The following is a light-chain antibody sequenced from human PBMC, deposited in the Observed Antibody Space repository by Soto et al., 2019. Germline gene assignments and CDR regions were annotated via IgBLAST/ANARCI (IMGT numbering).Light chain of an antibody. CDR3: SSYTSSSTYV. Sequence: QSVLTQPASVSGTPGQTINISFTGTSSDVGGYHYVSWHQQYPGKAPKLMIYEVSNRPSGVSNRFSGSKSGNTASLTISGLQAEDEADYYCSSYTSSSTYVFGTGTKSPS. J-gene: IGLJ1*01. CDR1: SSDVGGYHY. CDR2: EVS. V-gene: IGLV2-14*01.